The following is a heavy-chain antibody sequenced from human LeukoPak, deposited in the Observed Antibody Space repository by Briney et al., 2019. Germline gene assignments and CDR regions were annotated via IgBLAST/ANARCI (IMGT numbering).Heavy chain of an antibody. V-gene: IGHV1-24*01. Sequence: ASVKVSCKVSGYTLTELSMHWVRQAPGKGLDWMGGFDPEDGETIYAQKFQGRVTMTEDTSTETAYMELSSLRSEDTAVYYCAALEDYGDYEFVHWGQGTLVTVSS. CDR1: GYTLTELS. CDR3: AALEDYGDYEFVH. J-gene: IGHJ4*02. CDR2: FDPEDGET. D-gene: IGHD4-17*01.